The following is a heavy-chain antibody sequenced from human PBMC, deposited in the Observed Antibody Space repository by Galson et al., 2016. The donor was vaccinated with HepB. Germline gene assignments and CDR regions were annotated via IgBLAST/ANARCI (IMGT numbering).Heavy chain of an antibody. D-gene: IGHD5-24*01. V-gene: IGHV3-33*01. CDR2: IWYDGSNK. CDR3: ARDIEMATINANWFDP. J-gene: IGHJ5*02. CDR1: GFTFSSYG. Sequence: SLRLSCAASGFTFSSYGMHWVRQAPGKGLEWVAVIWYDGSNKYYVDSVKGRFTISRDNSKNTLYLQMNSLRAEDTAVYYCARDIEMATINANWFDPWGQGTLVTVSS.